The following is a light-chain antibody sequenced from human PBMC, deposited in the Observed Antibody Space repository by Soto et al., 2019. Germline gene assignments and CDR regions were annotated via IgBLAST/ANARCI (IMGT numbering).Light chain of an antibody. Sequence: EIVLTQSPGTLSLSPGERGTLSCRASQSVSSNYLAWYQQKPGQAPRLLLYGASSRATGIPDRFSGSGSGTDFTLTISRLEPEDFAVYYCQQYAGSPRTFGQGTKVDTK. CDR1: QSVSSNY. V-gene: IGKV3-20*01. CDR3: QQYAGSPRT. J-gene: IGKJ1*01. CDR2: GAS.